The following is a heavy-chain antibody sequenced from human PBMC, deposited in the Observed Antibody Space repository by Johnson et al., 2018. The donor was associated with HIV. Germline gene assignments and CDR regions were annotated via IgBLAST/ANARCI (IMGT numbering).Heavy chain of an antibody. Sequence: VQLVESGGRVVRRGGSLRLSCAASGFTFSTYDMYWVRQATGKGLEWVSTIGTAGDTYYAGSVKGRFTISRENANNSLYLQMNSLRAGDTAVYYCARTGVLGAFDIWGQGTMVTVSS. J-gene: IGHJ3*02. D-gene: IGHD2-8*02. V-gene: IGHV3-13*01. CDR3: ARTGVLGAFDI. CDR2: IGTAGDT. CDR1: GFTFSTYD.